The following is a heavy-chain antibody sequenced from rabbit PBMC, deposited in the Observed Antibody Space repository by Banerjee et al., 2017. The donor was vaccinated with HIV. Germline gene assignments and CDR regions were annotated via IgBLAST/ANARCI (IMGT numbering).Heavy chain of an antibody. CDR1: GFSFSSGYY. CDR2: IYTGDGNT. CDR3: GRVNGGFGNAIDI. V-gene: IGHV1S40*01. J-gene: IGHJ4*02. Sequence: QSLEESGGDLVKPGASLTLTCTASGFSFSSGYYMCWVRQAPGKGLEWIGCIYTGDGNTYYASWAKGRFTISKTSSTTVTLQMTSLTAADTATYFCGRVNGGFGNAIDIWGPGTLVT. D-gene: IGHD6-1*01.